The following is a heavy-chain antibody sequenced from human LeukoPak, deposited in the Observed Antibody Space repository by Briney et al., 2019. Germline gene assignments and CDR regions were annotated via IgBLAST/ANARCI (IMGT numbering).Heavy chain of an antibody. Sequence: ASVKVSCKASGYTFTSYDINWVRQAPGQGLEWMGWINPNSGNTGYAQKFKGRVTMTRNTSISTAYMELSSLRSEDTAVYYCASTGATSGCAFDIWGQGTMVTVSS. V-gene: IGHV1-8*01. D-gene: IGHD1-26*01. CDR1: GYTFTSYD. J-gene: IGHJ3*02. CDR3: ASTGATSGCAFDI. CDR2: INPNSGNT.